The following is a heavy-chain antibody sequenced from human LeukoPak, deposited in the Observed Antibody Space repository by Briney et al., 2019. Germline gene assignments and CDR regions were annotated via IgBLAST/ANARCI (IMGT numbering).Heavy chain of an antibody. J-gene: IGHJ4*02. D-gene: IGHD5-12*01. Sequence: GGSLRLSCAASGFTFSSYAMHWVRQAPGKGLEWVAVISWDGSNKYYPDSVKGRFTISRDNSKNTLYLQMNSLRAEDTAIYYCARDSVATGYYFDYWGQGTLVTVSS. CDR2: ISWDGSNK. V-gene: IGHV3-30-3*01. CDR1: GFTFSSYA. CDR3: ARDSVATGYYFDY.